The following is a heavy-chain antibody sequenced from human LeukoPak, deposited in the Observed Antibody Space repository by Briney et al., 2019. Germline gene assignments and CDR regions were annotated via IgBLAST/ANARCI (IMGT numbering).Heavy chain of an antibody. CDR1: GFTFSSYG. J-gene: IGHJ6*03. V-gene: IGHV3-30*18. D-gene: IGHD3-16*01. CDR2: ISYDGSNK. CDR3: AKVGAEYYYYMDV. Sequence: GGSLRLSCAASGFTFSSYGMHWVRQAPGKGLEWVAVISYDGSNKYYADSVKGRFTISRDNSKTPLYLQMNSLRAEDTAVYYCAKVGAEYYYYMDVWGKGTTVTVSS.